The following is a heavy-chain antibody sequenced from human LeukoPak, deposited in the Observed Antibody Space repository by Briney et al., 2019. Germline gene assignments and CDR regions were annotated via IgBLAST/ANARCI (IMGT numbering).Heavy chain of an antibody. D-gene: IGHD3-9*01. CDR2: IYTSGST. J-gene: IGHJ5*02. CDR3: ARGDYDILTQFGVDP. CDR1: GGSISSYY. V-gene: IGHV4-4*07. Sequence: SETLSLTCTVSGGSISSYYWSWIRQPAGKGLEWIGRIYTSGSTNYNPSLKSRVTMSVDTSKNQFSLKLSSVTAADTAVYYCARGDYDILTQFGVDPWGQGTLVTVSS.